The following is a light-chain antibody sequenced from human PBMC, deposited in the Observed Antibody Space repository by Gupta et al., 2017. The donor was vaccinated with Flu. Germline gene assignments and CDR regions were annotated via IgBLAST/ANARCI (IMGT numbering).Light chain of an antibody. Sequence: QFALTQPPSVSASLGTSVKLTCTLTTDLRNYDIAWYQQHPGMGPRFLLNLHTDGTFTKGGDIPDRFSGSTSRTERFLIISSLQSDDESDYYCQAWGAGKWIFGGGTRLTV. CDR1: TDLRNYD. CDR3: QAWGAGKWI. J-gene: IGLJ2*01. V-gene: IGLV4-69*01. CDR2: LHTDGTF.